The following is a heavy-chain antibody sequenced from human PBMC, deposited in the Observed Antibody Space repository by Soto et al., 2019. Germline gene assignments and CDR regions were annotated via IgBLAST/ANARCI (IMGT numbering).Heavy chain of an antibody. CDR2: IIPIFGTA. V-gene: IGHV1-69*12. D-gene: IGHD3-22*01. CDR1: GGTFSSYA. J-gene: IGHJ4*02. CDR3: ATGPSTYYYDSSGYTRLNY. Sequence: QVQLVQSGAEVKKPGSSVKVSCKASGGTFSSYAISWVRQAPGQGLEWMGGIIPIFGTANYAQKFQGRVTITADESTSTAYMELSSLRSEDTAVYYCATGPSTYYYDSSGYTRLNYWGQGTLVTVSS.